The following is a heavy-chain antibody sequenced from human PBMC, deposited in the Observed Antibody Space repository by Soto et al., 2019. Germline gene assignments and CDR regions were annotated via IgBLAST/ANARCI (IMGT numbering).Heavy chain of an antibody. V-gene: IGHV3-30*03. Sequence: PGGSLRLSCAASGFNFIRYGMHWVRQAPGKGLEWIAGMSSDGSYTPYADSMKGRFTISRDNPKNTLYLQMNSLRAEDTAVYYCARERVAAATINWFDPWGQGTLVTVSS. J-gene: IGHJ5*02. CDR3: ARERVAAATINWFDP. CDR2: MSSDGSYT. D-gene: IGHD6-13*01. CDR1: GFNFIRYG.